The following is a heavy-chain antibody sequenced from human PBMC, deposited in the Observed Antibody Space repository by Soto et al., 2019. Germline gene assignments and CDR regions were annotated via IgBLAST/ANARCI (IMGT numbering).Heavy chain of an antibody. V-gene: IGHV3-23*01. D-gene: IGHD5-12*01. CDR3: AKSEASGYDALDYYYYMDV. Sequence: GGSLRLSCAASGFTFSSYAMSWVRQAPGKGLEWVSAISGSGGSTYYADSVKGRFTISRDNSKNTLYLQMNSLRAEDTAVYYCAKSEASGYDALDYYYYMDVWGKGTTVTVSS. CDR2: ISGSGGST. J-gene: IGHJ6*03. CDR1: GFTFSSYA.